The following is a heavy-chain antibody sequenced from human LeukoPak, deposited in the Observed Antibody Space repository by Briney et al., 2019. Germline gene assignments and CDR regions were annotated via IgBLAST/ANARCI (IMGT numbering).Heavy chain of an antibody. D-gene: IGHD3-22*01. CDR1: GFTFSSYA. CDR3: AGGHYSDSSGYYGTISAY. J-gene: IGHJ4*02. Sequence: PWGSLRLSCAASGFTFSSYAMSWVRQAPGKGLEWVSGISGSGGSTYYADSVTGRFTISRDNSKNTLHLQMNSLTAEDTAVYYCAGGHYSDSSGYYGTISAYWGQGTLVTVSS. CDR2: ISGSGGST. V-gene: IGHV3-23*01.